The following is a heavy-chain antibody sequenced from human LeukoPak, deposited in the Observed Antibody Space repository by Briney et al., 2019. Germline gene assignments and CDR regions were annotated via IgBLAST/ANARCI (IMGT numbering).Heavy chain of an antibody. CDR2: ISWNSGSI. Sequence: GGSLRLSCAASGFTFSTHSMNWVRQAPGKGLEWVSGISWNSGSIDYADSVKGRFTISRDNAKNSLYLQMNSLRAEDTAVYYCAREGGVYDNWFDPWGQGTLVTVSS. J-gene: IGHJ5*02. D-gene: IGHD6-13*01. CDR3: AREGGVYDNWFDP. CDR1: GFTFSTHS. V-gene: IGHV3-48*04.